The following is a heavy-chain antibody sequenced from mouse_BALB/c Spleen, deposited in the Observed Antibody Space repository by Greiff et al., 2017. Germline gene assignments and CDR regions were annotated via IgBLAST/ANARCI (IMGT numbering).Heavy chain of an antibody. CDR2: ISSGGSYT. D-gene: IGHD2-14*01. CDR1: GFTFSSYG. V-gene: IGHV5-6*01. J-gene: IGHJ4*01. Sequence: EVQVVESGGDLVKPGGSLKLSCAASGFTFSSYGMSWVRQTPDKRLEWVATISSGGSYTYYPDSVKGRFTISRDNAKNTLYLQMSSLKSEDTAMYYCARHGRGYRYDGDHYYAMDYWGQGTSVTVSS. CDR3: ARHGRGYRYDGDHYYAMDY.